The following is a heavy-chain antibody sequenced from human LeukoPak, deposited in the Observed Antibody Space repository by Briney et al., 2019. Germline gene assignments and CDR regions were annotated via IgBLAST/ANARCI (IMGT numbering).Heavy chain of an antibody. J-gene: IGHJ4*02. Sequence: PGGSLRLSCAASGFTFSVYAMHWVRQAPGKGLEWVAVISYDGNKKYFADSVKGRFTISRDNSKNTLYLQMNSLRAEDTAVYYCARVTKYGGGGDCLDYWGQGTLVTVSS. D-gene: IGHD2-21*02. CDR1: GFTFSVYA. V-gene: IGHV3-30-3*01. CDR3: ARVTKYGGGGDCLDY. CDR2: ISYDGNKK.